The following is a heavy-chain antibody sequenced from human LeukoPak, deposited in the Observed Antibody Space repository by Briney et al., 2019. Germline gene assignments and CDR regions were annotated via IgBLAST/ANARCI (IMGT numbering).Heavy chain of an antibody. CDR2: INPNSGGT. V-gene: IGHV1-2*02. J-gene: IGHJ6*02. Sequence: GSVKVSCKASGYTFTGYYMHWVRQAPGQGLEWMGWINPNSGGTNYAQKFQGRVTMTRDTSISTAYMEPSRLRSDDTAVYYCARDVSGGSSRTYYSYGMDVWGQGTTVTVSS. CDR3: ARDVSGGSSRTYYSYGMDV. D-gene: IGHD6-13*01. CDR1: GYTFTGYY.